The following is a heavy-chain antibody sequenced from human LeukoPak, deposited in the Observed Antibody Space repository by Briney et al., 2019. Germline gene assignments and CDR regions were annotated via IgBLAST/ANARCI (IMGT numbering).Heavy chain of an antibody. V-gene: IGHV3-7*01. CDR3: ARGGYYYDSSGYYEDVADY. CDR2: IKQDGSEK. Sequence: GGSLRLSCAASGFTFSSYAMSWVRQAPGKGLEWVANIKQDGSEKYYVDSVKGRFTISRDNAKNSLFLQMNSLRAEDTAVYYCARGGYYYDSSGYYEDVADYWGQGTLVTVSS. J-gene: IGHJ4*02. D-gene: IGHD3-22*01. CDR1: GFTFSSYA.